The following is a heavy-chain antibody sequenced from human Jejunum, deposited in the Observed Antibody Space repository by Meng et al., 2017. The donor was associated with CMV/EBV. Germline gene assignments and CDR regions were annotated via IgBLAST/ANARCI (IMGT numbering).Heavy chain of an antibody. D-gene: IGHD3-3*01. J-gene: IGHJ4*02. CDR1: TSGMG. CDR2: LYWNDDQ. CDR3: AHIYYDFWSSLGVTAFDF. V-gene: IGHV2-5*01. Sequence: TSGMGVGWIRQPPGKALEWLALLYWNDDQRYRPSLKSRLTITKDTSKNQVVLTMTNMDPVDTATYYCAHIYYDFWSSLGVTAFDFWGQGTLVTVSS.